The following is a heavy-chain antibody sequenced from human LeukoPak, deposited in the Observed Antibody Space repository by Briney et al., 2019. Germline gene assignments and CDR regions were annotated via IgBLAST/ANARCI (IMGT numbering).Heavy chain of an antibody. J-gene: IGHJ4*02. V-gene: IGHV4-39*01. Sequence: SETLSLTCTVSGGSISSGIYYWGWIRQPPGKGLEWIGSIYYSGNTYYNPSLKSRVTISVDTSKNQLSLKLNSVTAADTAVYYCARHVRQQLPPKAFDYWGQETLVTVSS. CDR1: GGSISSGIYY. CDR3: ARHVRQQLPPKAFDY. CDR2: IYYSGNT. D-gene: IGHD6-13*01.